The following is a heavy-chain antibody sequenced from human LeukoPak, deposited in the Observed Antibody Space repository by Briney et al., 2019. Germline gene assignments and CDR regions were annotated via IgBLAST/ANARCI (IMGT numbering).Heavy chain of an antibody. D-gene: IGHD6-6*01. V-gene: IGHV4-34*01. Sequence: SETLSLTCAVYGGSFSGYYWSWIRQPPGKGLEWIGEINHSGSTNCNPSLKSRVTISVDTSKNQFSLKLSSVTAADTAVYYCARSEGIAARFRYWGQGTLVTVSS. CDR1: GGSFSGYY. J-gene: IGHJ4*02. CDR3: ARSEGIAARFRY. CDR2: INHSGST.